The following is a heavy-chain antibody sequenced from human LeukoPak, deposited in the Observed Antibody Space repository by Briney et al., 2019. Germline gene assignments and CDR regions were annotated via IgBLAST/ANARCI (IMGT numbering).Heavy chain of an antibody. V-gene: IGHV1-2*02. D-gene: IGHD3-3*01. CDR3: ARGLTWSDAFDI. Sequence: GASVKVSCKASGYTFTGYYMHWVRQAPGQGLEWMGWINPNSGGTNYAQKLQGRVTMTTDTSTSTAYMELRSLRSDDTAVYYCARGLTWSDAFDIWGQGTMVTVSS. CDR2: INPNSGGT. CDR1: GYTFTGYY. J-gene: IGHJ3*02.